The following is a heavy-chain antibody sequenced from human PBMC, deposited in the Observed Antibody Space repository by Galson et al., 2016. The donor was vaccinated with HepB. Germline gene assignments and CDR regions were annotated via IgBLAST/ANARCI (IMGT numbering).Heavy chain of an antibody. CDR3: ATMGPRTY. V-gene: IGHV3-53*01. Sequence: SLRLSCAVSEFSVYNNYMRWVRQAPGKGPEWVSLIYSNGDTRYADSVKGRFTISRDRSKNTQYLEMSDLRVDDTAVYYCATMGPRTYWGQGTLVTVST. D-gene: IGHD2-8*01. J-gene: IGHJ4*02. CDR1: EFSVYNNY. CDR2: IYSNGDT.